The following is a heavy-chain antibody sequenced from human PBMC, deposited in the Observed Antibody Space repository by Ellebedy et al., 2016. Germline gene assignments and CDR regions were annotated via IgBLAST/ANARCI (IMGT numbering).Heavy chain of an antibody. V-gene: IGHV5-51*01. D-gene: IGHD3-16*01. CDR3: ARLSLLYFQH. CDR1: GYSFTSYW. J-gene: IGHJ1*01. Sequence: GGSLRLSXKGSGYSFTSYWIGWVRQMPGKGLEWMGIIYPGDSDTRYSPSFQGQVTISADKSISTAYLQWSSLKASDTAMYYCARLSLLYFQHWGQGTLVTVSS. CDR2: IYPGDSDT.